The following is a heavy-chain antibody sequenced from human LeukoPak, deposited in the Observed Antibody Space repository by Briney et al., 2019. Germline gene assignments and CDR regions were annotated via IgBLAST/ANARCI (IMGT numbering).Heavy chain of an antibody. CDR1: GGSNSSSSYY. V-gene: IGHV4-39*01. CDR2: IYYSGST. CDR3: ARRAPIVVVTSYYFDY. D-gene: IGHD2-21*02. Sequence: PSETLSLTCTVSGGSNSSSSYYWGWIRQPPGKGLEWIGSIYYSGSTYYNPSLKSRVTISVDTSKNQFSLKLSSVTAADTAVYYCARRAPIVVVTSYYFDYWGQGTLVTVSS. J-gene: IGHJ4*02.